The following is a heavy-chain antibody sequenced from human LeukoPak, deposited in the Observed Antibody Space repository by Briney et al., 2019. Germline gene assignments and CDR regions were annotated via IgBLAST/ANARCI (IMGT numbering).Heavy chain of an antibody. CDR2: IYYSGST. CDR1: GGSISSGGYY. J-gene: IGHJ5*02. D-gene: IGHD3-3*01. V-gene: IGHV4-31*03. Sequence: SETLSLTCTVSGGSISSGGYYWSWIRQHPGKGLEWIGYIYYSGSTYYNPSLKSRVTISVDTSKNQFSLKLRSVTAADTAVYFCAREWRFLEWLPHPNWFDPWGQGALVTVSS. CDR3: AREWRFLEWLPHPNWFDP.